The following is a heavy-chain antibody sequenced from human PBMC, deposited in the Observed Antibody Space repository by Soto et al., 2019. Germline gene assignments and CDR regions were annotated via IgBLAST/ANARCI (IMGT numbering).Heavy chain of an antibody. J-gene: IGHJ6*02. CDR3: ARLKKGFGELLYIDYYYYYGMDV. CDR2: IYPGDSDT. Sequence: EVQLVQSGAEVKKPGESLKISCKGSGYSFTSYWIGWVRQMPGKGLEWMGIIYPGDSDTRYSPSFQGQVTISADKSISTAYLQWSSLKASDTAMYYCARLKKGFGELLYIDYYYYYGMDVWGQGTTVTVSS. D-gene: IGHD3-10*01. V-gene: IGHV5-51*01. CDR1: GYSFTSYW.